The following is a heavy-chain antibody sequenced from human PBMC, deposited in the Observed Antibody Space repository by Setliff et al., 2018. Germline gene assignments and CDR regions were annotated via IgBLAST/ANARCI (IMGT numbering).Heavy chain of an antibody. V-gene: IGHV3-53*01. J-gene: IGHJ4*02. Sequence: GGSLRLSCAASGFTFSSLWMSWVRQAPGKGLEWVSVTYSSGATNYADSVKGRFIISRDDSKNTLYLQMNSLRGEDTAVYYCRLWFEETMRDYWGQGTLVTVSS. CDR3: RLWFEETMRDY. CDR1: GFTFSSLW. CDR2: TYSSGAT. D-gene: IGHD3-10*01.